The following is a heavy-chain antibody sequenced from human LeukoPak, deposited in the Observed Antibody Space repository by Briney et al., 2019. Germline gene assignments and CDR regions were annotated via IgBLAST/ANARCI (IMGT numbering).Heavy chain of an antibody. CDR2: ISSSGSTI. D-gene: IGHD3-22*01. J-gene: IGHJ5*02. CDR3: AKEASLNYYDSSGYLHWFDP. Sequence: GGSLRLSCAASGFTFSSYEMNWVRQAPGKGLEWVSYISSSGSTIYYADSVKGRFTISRDNAKNSLYLQMNSLRAEDTAVYYCAKEASLNYYDSSGYLHWFDPWGQGTLVTVSS. CDR1: GFTFSSYE. V-gene: IGHV3-48*03.